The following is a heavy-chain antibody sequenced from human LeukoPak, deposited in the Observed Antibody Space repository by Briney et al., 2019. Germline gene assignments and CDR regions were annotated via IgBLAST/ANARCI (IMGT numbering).Heavy chain of an antibody. D-gene: IGHD2-2*01. J-gene: IGHJ6*02. CDR1: GGTFSSYT. Sequence: ASVKVSCKASGGTFSSYTINWVRQAPGQGLEWMGRIIPIFDTAHYAQNFQGRVTITADKSTSAAYMELSSLRSEDTAIYYCASRYCTSTSCSLDVWGQATTVTVSS. CDR2: IIPIFDTA. V-gene: IGHV1-69*08. CDR3: ASRYCTSTSCSLDV.